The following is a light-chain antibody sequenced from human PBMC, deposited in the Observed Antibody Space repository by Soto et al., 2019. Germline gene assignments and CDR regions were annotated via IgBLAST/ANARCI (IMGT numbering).Light chain of an antibody. V-gene: IGLV2-14*03. J-gene: IGLJ3*02. CDR1: SSDVGAYNY. CDR2: EVS. CDR3: QSYDSSLSGWV. Sequence: QSALTQPASVSGSPGQSITISCTGTSSDVGAYNYVSWYQQHPGKAPKLIIYEVSDRPSGVSNRFSGSKSGNTASLTISGLQAEDEADYYCQSYDSSLSGWVFGGGTKLTVL.